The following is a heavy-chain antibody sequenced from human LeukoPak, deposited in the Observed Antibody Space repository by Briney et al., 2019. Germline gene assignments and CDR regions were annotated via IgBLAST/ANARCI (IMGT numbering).Heavy chain of an antibody. V-gene: IGHV3-21*01. Sequence: PGGSLRLSCAASGFTFSSYSMNWVRQAPGKGLEWVSSISSSSSYIYYADSVKGRLTISRDNAKNSLYLQMNSLRAEDTAVYYCARGYSGYDSLDYWGQGTLVTVSS. D-gene: IGHD5-12*01. CDR1: GFTFSSYS. J-gene: IGHJ4*02. CDR2: ISSSSSYI. CDR3: ARGYSGYDSLDY.